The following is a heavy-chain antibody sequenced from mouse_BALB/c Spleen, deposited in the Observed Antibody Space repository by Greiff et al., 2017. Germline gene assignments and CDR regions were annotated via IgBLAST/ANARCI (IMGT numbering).Heavy chain of an antibody. Sequence: EVMLVESGGGLVKPGGSLKLSCAASGFTFSDYYMYWVRQTPEKRLEWVATISDGGSYTYYPDSVKGRFTISRDNAKNNLYLQMSSLKSEDTAMYYCAREGNRYDGGYAMDYWGQGTSVTVSS. CDR2: ISDGGSYT. J-gene: IGHJ4*01. V-gene: IGHV5-4*02. D-gene: IGHD2-14*01. CDR3: AREGNRYDGGYAMDY. CDR1: GFTFSDYY.